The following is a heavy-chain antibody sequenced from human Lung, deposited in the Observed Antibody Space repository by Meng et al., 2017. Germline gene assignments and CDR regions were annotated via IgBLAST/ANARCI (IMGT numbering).Heavy chain of an antibody. J-gene: IGHJ4*02. Sequence: VQLVESGGVLVQRGMSRRLSCAASGFTFSSYGMHWVRQALGKGLEWVAVISNDGSNKYYADSVKGRCTITRDNSKNTLYLQMNSLRAEDTAVYYCAKDLSKQQQLGELDYWGQGTLVTVSS. CDR2: ISNDGSNK. V-gene: IGHV3-30*18. CDR1: GFTFSSYG. D-gene: IGHD6-13*01. CDR3: AKDLSKQQQLGELDY.